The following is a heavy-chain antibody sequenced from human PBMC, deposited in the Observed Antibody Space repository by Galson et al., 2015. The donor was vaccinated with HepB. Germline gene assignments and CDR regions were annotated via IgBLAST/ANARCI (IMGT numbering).Heavy chain of an antibody. D-gene: IGHD3-22*01. J-gene: IGHJ3*02. CDR1: GFTFSDYY. V-gene: IGHV3-11*06. CDR2: ISSSSSYT. CDR3: ARGHNYYDSSGSQLADAFDI. Sequence: SLRLSCAASGFTFSDYYMSWIRQAPGKGLEWVSYISSSSSYTNYADSVKGRFTISRDNAKNSLYLQMNSLRAEDTAVYYCARGHNYYDSSGSQLADAFDIWGQGTMVTVSS.